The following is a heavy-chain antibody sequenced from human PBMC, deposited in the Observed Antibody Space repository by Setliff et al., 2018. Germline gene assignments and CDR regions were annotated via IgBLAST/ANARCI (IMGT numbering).Heavy chain of an antibody. CDR1: GYSFTTYW. V-gene: IGHV5-51*01. D-gene: IGHD1-26*01. Sequence: GESLKISCEGSGYSFTTYWIAWVRRVPGKGLEWLGIIYPADSDSRYSPSFQGQVTISADKSISTAYLQWKSLKASDTAMYYCARGVGAPWPRPDAFDVWGQGTLVTVSS. CDR2: IYPADSDS. J-gene: IGHJ3*01. CDR3: ARGVGAPWPRPDAFDV.